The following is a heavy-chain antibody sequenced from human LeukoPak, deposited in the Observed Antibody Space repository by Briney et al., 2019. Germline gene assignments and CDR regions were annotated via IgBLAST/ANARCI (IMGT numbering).Heavy chain of an antibody. D-gene: IGHD3-10*01. CDR1: GFTFSSYS. J-gene: IGHJ4*02. CDR3: ARGALFFGEISGGYFDY. Sequence: PGGSLRLSCAASGFTFSSYSMNWVRQAPGKGLEWVSYISSSSSTIYYADSVKGRFTISRDNSKNTLYLQMNSLRAEDTAVYYCARGALFFGEISGGYFDYWGQGTLVTVSS. V-gene: IGHV3-48*01. CDR2: ISSSSSTI.